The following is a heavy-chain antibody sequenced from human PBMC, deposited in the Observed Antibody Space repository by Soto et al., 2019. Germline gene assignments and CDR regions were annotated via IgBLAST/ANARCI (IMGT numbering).Heavy chain of an antibody. V-gene: IGHV3-9*01. J-gene: IGHJ6*02. CDR1: GFTFDDYA. CDR2: ISWNSGSI. CDR3: AKDKSYYYYGMDV. Sequence: EVQLVESGGGLVQPGRSLRLSCAASGFTFDDYAMQWVRQAPGKGLEWVSGISWNSGSIDYADSVKGRFTISRDNAKNSLYLPMNSLRAEDTALYYCAKDKSYYYYGMDVWGQGTTVTVSS.